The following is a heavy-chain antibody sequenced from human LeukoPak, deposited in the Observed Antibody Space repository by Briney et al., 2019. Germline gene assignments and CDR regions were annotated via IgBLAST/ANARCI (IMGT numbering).Heavy chain of an antibody. J-gene: IGHJ4*02. CDR3: ARGGLIDY. CDR2: IKEDGSDK. Sequence: GGSLRLSCGASGFTFSIYWMSWVRQAPGKGLEWVANIKEDGSDKYYVDSVKGRFTISRDNAKNTLYLQMNSLRDADTAVYYCARGGLIDYWGQGTLVTVSS. D-gene: IGHD5-12*01. CDR1: GFTFSIYW. V-gene: IGHV3-7*01.